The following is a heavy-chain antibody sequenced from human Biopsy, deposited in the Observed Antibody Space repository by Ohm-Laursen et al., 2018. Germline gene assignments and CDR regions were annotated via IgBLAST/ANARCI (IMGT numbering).Heavy chain of an antibody. Sequence: TLSLTCSVSGGYVGDYFLSWIRLVPGKRPEWIGYTYYRGTSENNPSLRSRVTTSVDISRNQFFLNMKSVTGADTAVYYCAAFPFSGGPAFDIWGQGTTVIVSS. J-gene: IGHJ3*02. CDR2: TYYRGTS. CDR3: AAFPFSGGPAFDI. CDR1: GGYVGDYF. V-gene: IGHV4-59*02. D-gene: IGHD2/OR15-2a*01.